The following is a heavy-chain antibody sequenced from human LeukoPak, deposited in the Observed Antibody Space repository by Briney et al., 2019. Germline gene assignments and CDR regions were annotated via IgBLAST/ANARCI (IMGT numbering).Heavy chain of an antibody. CDR1: GFTFSSYA. D-gene: IGHD6-13*01. CDR3: ASGKQQLDL. V-gene: IGHV3-30-3*01. CDR2: ISYDGSNK. Sequence: GGSLRFSCAASGFTFSSYAMHWVRQAPGKGLEWVAVISYDGSNKYYADSVKGRFTISRDNSKNTLYLQMNSLRAEDTAVYYCASGKQQLDLWGQGTLVTVSS. J-gene: IGHJ4*02.